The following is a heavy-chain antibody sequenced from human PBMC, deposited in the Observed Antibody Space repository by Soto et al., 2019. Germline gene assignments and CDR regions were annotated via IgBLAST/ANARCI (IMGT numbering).Heavy chain of an antibody. CDR2: INPNSGGT. CDR3: ARGGGRGYNELDP. V-gene: IGHV1-2*02. J-gene: IGHJ5*02. CDR1: GYTFTAYY. Sequence: QVQLVQSGAEVKKPGASVKVSCKASGYTFTAYYMHWVRQAPGQGLEWMGWINPNSGGTYHAQNFQGRVTMTRVTSTTTAYIELASLRSEDTTVYYCARGGGRGYNELDPWGHGTLVIVSS. D-gene: IGHD5-12*01.